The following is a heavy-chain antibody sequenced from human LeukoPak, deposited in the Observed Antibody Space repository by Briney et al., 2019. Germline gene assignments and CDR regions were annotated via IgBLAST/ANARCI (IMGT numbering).Heavy chain of an antibody. CDR1: GGTFSSYA. CDR2: IIPIFGTA. J-gene: IGHJ6*02. Sequence: GSSVKVSCKASGGTFSSYAISWVRQAPGQGLEWMGGIIPIFGTANYAQKFQGRVTITADESTSTAYMELSSLRSEDTAVYYCTLFYCTNGVCYKDYYYGMDVWGQGTTVTVSS. D-gene: IGHD2-8*01. CDR3: TLFYCTNGVCYKDYYYGMDV. V-gene: IGHV1-69*01.